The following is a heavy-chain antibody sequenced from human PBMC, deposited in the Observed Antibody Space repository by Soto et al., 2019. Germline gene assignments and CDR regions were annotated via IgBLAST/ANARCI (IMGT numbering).Heavy chain of an antibody. CDR3: ESSWFGELYRFDY. CDR1: GDSMTNDY. Sequence: PSKTLSLTCIVSGDSMTNDYWSWIRQPPGKGLEWIGYIYYSGSTNYNPSLKSRVTISVDTSKNQFSLKLSSVTAADTAVYYCESSWFGELYRFDYRGPGTLVTV. CDR2: IYYSGST. J-gene: IGHJ4*02. V-gene: IGHV4-59*01. D-gene: IGHD3-10*01.